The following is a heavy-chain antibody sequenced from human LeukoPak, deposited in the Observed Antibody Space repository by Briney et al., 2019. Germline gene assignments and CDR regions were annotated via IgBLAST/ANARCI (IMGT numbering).Heavy chain of an antibody. CDR1: GFTFSSNY. CDR3: ARDRSGWYKTPFDY. Sequence: PGGSLRLSCAASGFTFSSNYMSWVRQAPGKGLECVSVIYSGGSTYYVDSVKGRFTISRDNSKNTLYLQMNSLRAEDTAVYYCARDRSGWYKTPFDYWGQGTLVTVSS. D-gene: IGHD6-19*01. J-gene: IGHJ4*02. CDR2: IYSGGST. V-gene: IGHV3-53*01.